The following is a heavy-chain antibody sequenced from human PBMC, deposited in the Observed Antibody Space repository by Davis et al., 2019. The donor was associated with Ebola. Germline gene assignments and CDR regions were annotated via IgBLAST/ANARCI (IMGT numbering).Heavy chain of an antibody. CDR2: IYHSGST. CDR1: GGSISSSNW. D-gene: IGHD4-17*01. V-gene: IGHV4-4*02. Sequence: MPSETLSLTCAVSGGSISSSNWWSWVRQPPGKGLEWIGEIYHSGSTNYNPSLKSRVTISVDKSKNQFSLKLSSVTAADTAVYYCARDRGDYAPFDYWGQGTLVTVSS. J-gene: IGHJ4*02. CDR3: ARDRGDYAPFDY.